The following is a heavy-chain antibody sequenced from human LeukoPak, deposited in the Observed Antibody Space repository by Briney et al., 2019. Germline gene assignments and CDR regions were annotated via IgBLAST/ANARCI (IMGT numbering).Heavy chain of an antibody. J-gene: IGHJ5*02. V-gene: IGHV3-23*01. CDR3: TKDREDGYNSYWFDP. D-gene: IGHD5-24*01. CDR2: ISGSGGST. CDR1: GFTFSSYA. Sequence: PGGSLRLSCAASGFTFSSYAMSWVRQAPGKGLEWVSAISGSGGSTYYADSVKGRFTISRDNSKNTLYLQMNSLRAEDTAVYYCTKDREDGYNSYWFDPWGQGTLVTVSS.